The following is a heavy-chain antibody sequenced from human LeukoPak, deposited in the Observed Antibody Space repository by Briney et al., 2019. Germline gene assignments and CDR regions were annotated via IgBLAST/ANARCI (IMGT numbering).Heavy chain of an antibody. CDR3: AKTLQLVLGTAAEYFHH. D-gene: IGHD6-13*01. Sequence: GGSLRLSCAASGFTFSSYAMSWVRHAPGKGLDSVSAIGGSGGGTYYADSVKGRFTISRDNSKNTLYLQMNSLRAEDTALYYCAKTLQLVLGTAAEYFHHWGQGTLVTVSS. J-gene: IGHJ1*01. V-gene: IGHV3-23*01. CDR1: GFTFSSYA. CDR2: IGGSGGGT.